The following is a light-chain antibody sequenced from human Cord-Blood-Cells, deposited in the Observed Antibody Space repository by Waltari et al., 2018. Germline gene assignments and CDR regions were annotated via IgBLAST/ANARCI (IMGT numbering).Light chain of an antibody. CDR2: LGS. CDR1: QSLLHSNGYNS. CDR3: MQALQTPIT. V-gene: IGKV2-28*01. J-gene: IGKJ5*01. Sequence: DIVMTQSPLSLPVTPGEPASISCRSSQSLLHSNGYNSLDWYLQKPGQSPQLLIYLGSNRASGVPNRFSGSGSGTDFTLKISRVEAEDVGVYYCMQALQTPITFGQGTRLESK.